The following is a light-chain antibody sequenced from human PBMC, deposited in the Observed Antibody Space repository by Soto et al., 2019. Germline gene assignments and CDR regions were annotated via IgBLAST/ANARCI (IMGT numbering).Light chain of an antibody. CDR1: SSNIGAGYD. Sequence: QSVLTQPPSVSGAPGQRVTISCTGSSSNIGAGYDVHWYQQLPGTAPKLLIYGNSNRPSGVPDRFSGSKSGTSASLAITGLQAEDEADYYCQSYDSSLRGWVFGGGTK. J-gene: IGLJ3*02. V-gene: IGLV1-40*01. CDR3: QSYDSSLRGWV. CDR2: GNS.